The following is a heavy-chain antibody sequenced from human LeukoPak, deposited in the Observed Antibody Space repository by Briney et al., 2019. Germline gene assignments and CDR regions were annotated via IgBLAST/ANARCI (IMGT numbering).Heavy chain of an antibody. J-gene: IGHJ4*02. Sequence: PGGSLRLSCAASGFTFSDYYMSWIRQAPGKGPEWVSYISSSRSTIYYADSVKGRFTISRDNSKNTLYLQMNSLRAEDTAVYYCAKLNTLTYYYDSSGYFPKGGFDYWGQGTLVTVSS. CDR1: GFTFSDYY. V-gene: IGHV3-11*04. CDR3: AKLNTLTYYYDSSGYFPKGGFDY. D-gene: IGHD3-22*01. CDR2: ISSSRSTI.